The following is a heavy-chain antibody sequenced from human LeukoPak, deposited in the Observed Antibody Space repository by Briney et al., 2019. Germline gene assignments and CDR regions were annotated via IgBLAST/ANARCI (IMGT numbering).Heavy chain of an antibody. J-gene: IGHJ6*02. Sequence: ASVKVSCKASGYTFTSYDINWVRQATGQGLEWMGWMNPNSGNTGYAQKFHGRVTMTRNTSISTAYMELSSLRSEDTAVYYCARAYCGGDCSYHYYYGMDVWGQGTTVTVSS. D-gene: IGHD2-21*02. CDR3: ARAYCGGDCSYHYYYGMDV. CDR1: GYTFTSYD. CDR2: MNPNSGNT. V-gene: IGHV1-8*01.